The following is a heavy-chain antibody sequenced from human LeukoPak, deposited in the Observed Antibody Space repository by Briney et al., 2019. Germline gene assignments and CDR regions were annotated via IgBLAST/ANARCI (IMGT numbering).Heavy chain of an antibody. D-gene: IGHD3-10*01. J-gene: IGHJ4*02. Sequence: GGSLRLSCAASGFTFSSYGMHWVRQAPGKGLEWVAFIRYDGCNKYYADSVKGRFTISRDNSKNTLYLQMNSLRAEDTAVYYCAKDLGAYYYGSGEFDYWGQGTLVTVSS. CDR1: GFTFSSYG. CDR2: IRYDGCNK. V-gene: IGHV3-30*02. CDR3: AKDLGAYYYGSGEFDY.